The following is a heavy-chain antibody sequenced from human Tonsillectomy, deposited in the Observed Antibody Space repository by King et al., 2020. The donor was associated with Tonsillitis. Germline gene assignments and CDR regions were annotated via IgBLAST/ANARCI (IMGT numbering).Heavy chain of an antibody. CDR3: ASAYSSGFYYYYGMDV. D-gene: IGHD6-19*01. CDR1: GGSISSSSYY. V-gene: IGHV4-39*01. J-gene: IGHJ6*02. CDR2: IYYSGST. Sequence: QLQESGPGLVKPSETLSLTCTVSGGSISSSSYYWGWIRQPPGKGLEWIGSIYYSGSTYYNPSLKSRVTISVYTSKNPFSLKLSSVTAADTAMYYCASAYSSGFYYYYGMDVWGQGTTVTVSS.